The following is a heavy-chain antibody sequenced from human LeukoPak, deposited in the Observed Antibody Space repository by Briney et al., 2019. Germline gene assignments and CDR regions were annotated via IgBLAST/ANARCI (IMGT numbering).Heavy chain of an antibody. D-gene: IGHD2-15*01. J-gene: IGHJ6*02. Sequence: GGSLRLSCAASGFTFSSYWMSWVRQAPGKGLEWVANIKQDGSEKCYVDSVKGRFTISRDNAKNSLYLQMNSLRAEDTAVYYCARDRWELLSNSYHYCGLDVWGQGTTVTVSS. CDR1: GFTFSSYW. CDR2: IKQDGSEK. CDR3: ARDRWELLSNSYHYCGLDV. V-gene: IGHV3-7*01.